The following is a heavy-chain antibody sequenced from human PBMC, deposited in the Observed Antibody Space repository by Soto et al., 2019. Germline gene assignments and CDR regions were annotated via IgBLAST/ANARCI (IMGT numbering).Heavy chain of an antibody. J-gene: IGHJ3*01. CDR1: GGTFSSYA. Sequence: ASVKVSCKASGGTFSSYAISWVRQAPGQGLEWMGGIIPIFGTANYAQKFQGRVTITADESTSTAYMELSSLRSEDTAVYYCARTGGYCSSTSCYTIDAFDFWGKATM. V-gene: IGHV1-69*13. D-gene: IGHD2-2*02. CDR3: ARTGGYCSSTSCYTIDAFDF. CDR2: IIPIFGTA.